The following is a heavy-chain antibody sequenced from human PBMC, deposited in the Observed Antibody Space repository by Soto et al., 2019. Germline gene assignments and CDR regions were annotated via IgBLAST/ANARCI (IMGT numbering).Heavy chain of an antibody. CDR2: INHSGST. J-gene: IGHJ5*02. Sequence: PSETLSLTCAVYGGSFSGYYWGWIRQPPGKGLEWIGEINHSGSTNYNPSLKSRVTISVDTSKNQFSLKLSSVTAADTAVYYCASGYDILTGSSFDPWGQGTLVTV. CDR3: ASGYDILTGSSFDP. V-gene: IGHV4-34*01. CDR1: GGSFSGYY. D-gene: IGHD3-9*01.